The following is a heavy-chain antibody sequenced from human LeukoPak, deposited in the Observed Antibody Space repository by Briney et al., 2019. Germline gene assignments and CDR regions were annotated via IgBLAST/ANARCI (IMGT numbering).Heavy chain of an antibody. D-gene: IGHD6-19*01. CDR1: GFTFDDYA. J-gene: IGHJ4*02. CDR3: AKDWGRSGWYYFDY. CDR2: ISWNSGSI. V-gene: IGHV3-9*01. Sequence: GGSLRLSCAASGFTFDDYAMHWVRQAPGKGLEWVSGISWNSGSIGYADSVKGRFTISRDNAKNSLYLQMNSLRAEDTALYYCAKDWGRSGWYYFDYWGQGTLVTVSS.